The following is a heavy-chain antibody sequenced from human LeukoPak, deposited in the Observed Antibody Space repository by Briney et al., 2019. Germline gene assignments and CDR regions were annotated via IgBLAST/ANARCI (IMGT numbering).Heavy chain of an antibody. CDR3: AGRGQRYFRD. CDR1: GDSISSDY. Sequence: SKTLSLTCTVSGDSISSDYWSWIRQPPGKGLEWIGYIYRFGNTDYNPSLMRRVTISLDTSKKQLSLNLTPVTAADTAVYYCAGRGQRYFRDWGQGTLVTVSS. CDR2: IYRFGNT. V-gene: IGHV4-4*08. J-gene: IGHJ1*01.